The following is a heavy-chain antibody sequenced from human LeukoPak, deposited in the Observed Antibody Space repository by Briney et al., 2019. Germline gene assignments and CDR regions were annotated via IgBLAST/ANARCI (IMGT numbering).Heavy chain of an antibody. V-gene: IGHV5-51*01. CDR2: IYPGDSDT. J-gene: IGHJ3*02. Sequence: GESLKISCKGSGYSFTSYWIGWVRQMPGKGLEWMGIIYPGDSDTRYSPSLQGQVTISADKSISTAYLQWSSLKASDTAMYYCARGYCSGGSCYSDASDIWGQGTMVTVSS. D-gene: IGHD2-15*01. CDR3: ARGYCSGGSCYSDASDI. CDR1: GYSFTSYW.